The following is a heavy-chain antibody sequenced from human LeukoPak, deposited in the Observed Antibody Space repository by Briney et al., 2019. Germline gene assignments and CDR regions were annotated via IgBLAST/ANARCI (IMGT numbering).Heavy chain of an antibody. CDR2: INHSGSN. CDR1: GESFSGYF. D-gene: IGHD3-10*01. CDR3: ARDRAYYGSGGTFDY. V-gene: IGHV4-34*01. J-gene: IGHJ4*02. Sequence: SETLSLTCAVYGESFSGYFWSWIRQSPGKGLEWIGEINHSGSNNYNPSLKSRVTISVDTSKSQFSLKLSSVTAADTAVYYCARDRAYYGSGGTFDYWGQGTLVTVSS.